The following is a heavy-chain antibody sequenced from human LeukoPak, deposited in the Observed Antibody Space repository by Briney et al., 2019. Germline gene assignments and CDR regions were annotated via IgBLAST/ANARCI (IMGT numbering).Heavy chain of an antibody. CDR2: IYYSGST. Sequence: PSETLSLTCTVSGGSISSSSYYWGWIRQPPGKGLEWIGSIYYSGSTYYNPSLKSRVTISVDTSKNQFSLKLSSVTAADTAVYYCARHRHADDSFDYWGQGTLVTVSS. CDR1: GGSISSSSYY. J-gene: IGHJ4*02. V-gene: IGHV4-39*01. CDR3: ARHRHADDSFDY. D-gene: IGHD4-11*01.